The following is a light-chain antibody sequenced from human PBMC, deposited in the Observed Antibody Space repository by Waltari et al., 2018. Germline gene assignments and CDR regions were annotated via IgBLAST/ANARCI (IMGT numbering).Light chain of an antibody. CDR2: LGF. CDR3: MQAIRTPRT. Sequence: DVVMTQSTLSLPVTPEEPASFSSRSSESLLHSNGTTYLAWYLQKPGQSPQLLIYLGFTRASGVPDRFSGSGSGTDFTLKISRVEAEDVGIYYCMQAIRTPRTFAQGTKVEIK. CDR1: ESLLHSNGTTY. J-gene: IGKJ1*01. V-gene: IGKV2-28*01.